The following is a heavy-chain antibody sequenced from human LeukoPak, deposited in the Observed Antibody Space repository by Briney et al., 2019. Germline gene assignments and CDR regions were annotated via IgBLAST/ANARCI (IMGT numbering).Heavy chain of an antibody. D-gene: IGHD3-10*01. J-gene: IGHJ5*02. CDR1: GFTFSSYE. Sequence: GGSLRLSCAASGFTFSSYEMNWVRQAPGKGLEWVSYISSSGSTIYYADSVKGRFTISRDNAKNSLYLQMNSLRAEDTAVYYCARGRREFAYGSGTFNWFDPWGQGTLVTVSS. CDR2: ISSSGSTI. V-gene: IGHV3-48*03. CDR3: ARGRREFAYGSGTFNWFDP.